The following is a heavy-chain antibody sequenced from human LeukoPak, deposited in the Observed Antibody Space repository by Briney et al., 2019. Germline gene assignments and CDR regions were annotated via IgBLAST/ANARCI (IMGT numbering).Heavy chain of an antibody. CDR1: DASISSSYFY. V-gene: IGHV4-39*01. CDR3: ARQRGGSWVNDY. CDR2: VFHSGST. Sequence: SETLSLTCTVSDASISSSYFYWSWIRQPPGKGLEWIGNVFHSGSTHYSPSLKSRVTISVDTSREQFSLRLSAATAADTAVYYCARQRGGSWVNDYWGQGTLVTVSS. D-gene: IGHD1-26*01. J-gene: IGHJ4*02.